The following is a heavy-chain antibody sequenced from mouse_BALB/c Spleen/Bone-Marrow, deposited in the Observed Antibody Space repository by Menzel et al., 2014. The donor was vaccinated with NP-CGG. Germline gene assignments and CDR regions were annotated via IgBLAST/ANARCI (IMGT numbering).Heavy chain of an antibody. CDR3: ARPSKPYGPFDY. CDR1: GFDFSRYW. J-gene: IGHJ2*01. CDR2: VNPDSSTI. Sequence: EVMLVESGGGLVQPGGSLKLSCAASGFDFSRYWMSWVRQAPGKGLEWIGEVNPDSSTINYTPSLRDKLIISRDNAKNTLYLQMSKVRSEDTALYYCARPSKPYGPFDYWGQGTTLTVSS. V-gene: IGHV4-1*02. D-gene: IGHD1-1*02.